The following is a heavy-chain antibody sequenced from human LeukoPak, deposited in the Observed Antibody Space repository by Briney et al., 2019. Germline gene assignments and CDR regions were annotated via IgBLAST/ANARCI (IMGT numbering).Heavy chain of an antibody. V-gene: IGHV1-8*01. CDR2: MNPNSGNT. CDR1: GYTFTSYD. Sequence: ASVKVSCKASGYTFTSYDINWVRQATGQGLEWMGWMNPNSGNTGYAQKFQDRVTMTRNTSINTAYMELSSLRSEDTAVYYCARPSSGWYILLGDAFDVWGQGTMVTVSS. CDR3: ARPSSGWYILLGDAFDV. D-gene: IGHD6-19*01. J-gene: IGHJ3*01.